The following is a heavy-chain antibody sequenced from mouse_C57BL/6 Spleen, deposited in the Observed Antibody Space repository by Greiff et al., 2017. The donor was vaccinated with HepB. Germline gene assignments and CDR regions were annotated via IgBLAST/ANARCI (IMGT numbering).Heavy chain of an antibody. CDR3: AIHYYYGDYYAMDY. CDR1: GYTFTSYW. Sequence: QVQLQQPGAELVKPGASVKVSCKASGYTFTSYWMHWVKQRPGQGLEWIGRIHPSDSDTNYNQKFKGKATLTVDKSSSTAYMQLSSLTSEDSAVYYCAIHYYYGDYYAMDYWGQGTSVTVSS. J-gene: IGHJ4*01. V-gene: IGHV1-74*01. D-gene: IGHD2-4*01. CDR2: IHPSDSDT.